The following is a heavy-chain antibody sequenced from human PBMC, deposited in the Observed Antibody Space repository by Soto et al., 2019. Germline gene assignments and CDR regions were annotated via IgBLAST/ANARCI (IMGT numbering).Heavy chain of an antibody. CDR1: GYTLTELS. CDR3: ARDGEMATITGYFDY. D-gene: IGHD5-12*01. CDR2: FDPEDGET. Sequence: ASVKVSCKVSGYTLTELSMHWVRQAPGRGLEWMGGFDPEDGETIYAQKFQGRVTMTEDTSTDTAYMELSSLRSEDTAVYYCARDGEMATITGYFDYWGQGTLVTVSS. V-gene: IGHV1-24*01. J-gene: IGHJ4*02.